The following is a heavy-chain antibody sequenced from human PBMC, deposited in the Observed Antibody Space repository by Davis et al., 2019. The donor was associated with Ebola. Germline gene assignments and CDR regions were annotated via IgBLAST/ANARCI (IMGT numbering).Heavy chain of an antibody. Sequence: MPSETLSLTCTVSGGSISSGDYYWSWIRQPPGKGLEWIGEINHSGSTNYNPSLKSRVSISVDTSKNQFSLKLSSVTAADTAVYYCARALGFFGGWFDPWGQGTLVTVSS. J-gene: IGHJ5*02. CDR1: GGSISSGDYY. D-gene: IGHD3-16*01. CDR2: INHSGST. CDR3: ARALGFFGGWFDP. V-gene: IGHV4-39*07.